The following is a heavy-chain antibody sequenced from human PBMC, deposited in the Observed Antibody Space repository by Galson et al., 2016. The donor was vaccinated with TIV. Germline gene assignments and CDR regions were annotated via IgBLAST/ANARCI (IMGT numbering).Heavy chain of an antibody. D-gene: IGHD6-13*01. CDR2: ISGYDTNT. Sequence: SVKVSCKASGYTFTNYGISWVRQAPGQGLEWMGWISGYDTNTEYVLKLQDRVTMTKDTSTSTAYMELRSLRYDDTAVYYCARDAPYSSSWSIDYWGQGSLVTVSS. V-gene: IGHV1-18*04. CDR1: GYTFTNYG. CDR3: ARDAPYSSSWSIDY. J-gene: IGHJ4*02.